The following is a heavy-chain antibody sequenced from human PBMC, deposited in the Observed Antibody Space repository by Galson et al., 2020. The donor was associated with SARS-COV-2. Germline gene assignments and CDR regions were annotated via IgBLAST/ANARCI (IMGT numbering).Heavy chain of an antibody. J-gene: IGHJ3*02. Sequence: SETLSLTCAVYGGSFSDYYWSWIRQPPGKGLEWIGEINQSGNTNYNPSLKSRVTISLDTSKNQISLKLASVTAADTALYHCARGVIRPTHTFDIWGQGTLVTVSS. CDR1: GGSFSDYY. CDR2: INQSGNT. V-gene: IGHV4-34*01. CDR3: ARGVIRPTHTFDI.